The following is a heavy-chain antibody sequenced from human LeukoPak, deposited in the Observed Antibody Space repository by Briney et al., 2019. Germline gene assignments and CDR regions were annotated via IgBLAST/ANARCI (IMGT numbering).Heavy chain of an antibody. CDR1: GHTLTVHY. Sequence: ASVRVSCKASGHTLTVHYIHWVRQGPGQGLGWLGWITLHSGDTHYAQKYQGRLTMTSDTSISTGYMELSTLQFDDTAVYYCAREGQLGLDNWGQGTLVTVSS. D-gene: IGHD1-1*01. V-gene: IGHV1-2*02. J-gene: IGHJ1*01. CDR3: AREGQLGLDN. CDR2: ITLHSGDT.